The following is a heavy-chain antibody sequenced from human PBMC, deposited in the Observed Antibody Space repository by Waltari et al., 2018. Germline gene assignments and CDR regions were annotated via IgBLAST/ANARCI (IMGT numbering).Heavy chain of an antibody. CDR3: AKGAYHVSSSNGDS. Sequence: QGQLVESGGGVVQPGGSLRLSCTYPAFTFSINALHWVRQTPGKGLEWVAVIWFDGSNQFYADSVKGRFTISRDNSKNTAYLHMNSLRAEDTAIYYCAKGAYHVSSSNGDSWGQGTLVIVSS. D-gene: IGHD6-6*01. CDR1: AFTFSINA. J-gene: IGHJ4*02. CDR2: IWFDGSNQ. V-gene: IGHV3-30*02.